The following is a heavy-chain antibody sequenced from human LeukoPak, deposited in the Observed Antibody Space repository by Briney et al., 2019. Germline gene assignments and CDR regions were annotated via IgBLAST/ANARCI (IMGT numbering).Heavy chain of an antibody. CDR1: GGSISSSSYY. CDR2: IYYSGST. Sequence: SETLSLTCNVSGGSISSSSYYWGWIRQPPGKGLEWIGSIYYSGSTYYNPSLRSRVTISVDTSKNQFSLKLSSVTAADTAVYYCARGDYYDSSGYQSPSFDYWGQGTLVTVSS. CDR3: ARGDYYDSSGYQSPSFDY. D-gene: IGHD3-22*01. V-gene: IGHV4-39*01. J-gene: IGHJ4*02.